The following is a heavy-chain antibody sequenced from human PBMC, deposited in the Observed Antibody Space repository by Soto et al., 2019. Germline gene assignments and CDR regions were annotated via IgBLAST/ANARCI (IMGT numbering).Heavy chain of an antibody. D-gene: IGHD5-18*01. Sequence: SETLSLTCTVSGGSVSSGYNYWSWIRQSPGKGLEWIGYISGSGSTGYNPSLKNRLTMSVDRSKNQFTLRLTSVTAADTAVYFCATESGSTYGYFDYWGQGTQVTSPQ. CDR3: ATESGSTYGYFDY. J-gene: IGHJ4*02. CDR1: GGSVSSGYNY. V-gene: IGHV4-30-4*01. CDR2: ISGSGST.